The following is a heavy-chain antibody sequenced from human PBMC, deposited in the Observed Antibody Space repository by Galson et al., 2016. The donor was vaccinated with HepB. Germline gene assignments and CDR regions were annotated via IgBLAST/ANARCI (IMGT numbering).Heavy chain of an antibody. CDR2: IYPGDSDT. V-gene: IGHV5-51*01. CDR1: GYTSSAYW. CDR3: ARARRGRSDAGGYFYHGIDV. J-gene: IGHJ6*04. D-gene: IGHD5-12*01. Sequence: QSGAEVKKPGESLKISCRASGYTSSAYWIGWVRQMPGKGLEWMGIIYPGDSDTIYTPAFQGRVTISADRSVNTAYLQWGSLEASDTAMYYCARARRGRSDAGGYFYHGIDVWGRGTSVTVSS.